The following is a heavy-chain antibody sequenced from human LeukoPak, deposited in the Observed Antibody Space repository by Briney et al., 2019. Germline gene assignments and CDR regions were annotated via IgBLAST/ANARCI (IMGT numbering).Heavy chain of an antibody. V-gene: IGHV4-61*02. CDR3: ARVAGPYYYDSSGPFDY. Sequence: SQTLSLTCTVSGGSISSGSYYWSWIRQPAGKGLEWIGRIYTSGSTNYNPSLKSRVTISVDTSKNQFSLKLSSVTAADTAVYYCARVAGPYYYDSSGPFDYWGQGSLVTVSS. J-gene: IGHJ4*02. CDR1: GGSISSGSYY. CDR2: IYTSGST. D-gene: IGHD3-22*01.